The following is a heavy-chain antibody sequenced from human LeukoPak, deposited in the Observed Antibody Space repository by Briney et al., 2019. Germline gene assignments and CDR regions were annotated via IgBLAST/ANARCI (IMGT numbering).Heavy chain of an antibody. V-gene: IGHV4-31*03. J-gene: IGHJ2*01. CDR2: IYYSGST. CDR1: GGSISSGGYY. CDR3: ATNTGKYYYDSSGYYPGLGYFDL. D-gene: IGHD3-22*01. Sequence: SETLSLTCTVSGGSISSGGYYWSWIRQHPGKGLEWIGYIYYSGSTSYNPSLKSRVTISVDTSKNQFSLKLSSVTAADTAVYYCATNTGKYYYDSSGYYPGLGYFDLWGRGTLVTVSS.